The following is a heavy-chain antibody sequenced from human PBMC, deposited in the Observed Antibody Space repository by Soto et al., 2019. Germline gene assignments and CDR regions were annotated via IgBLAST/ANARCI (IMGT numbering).Heavy chain of an antibody. CDR1: GFTFSSYS. Sequence: GGSLRLSCAASGFTFSSYSMNWVRQAPGKGLEWVSSISSSSSYIYYADSVKGRFTISRDNAKNSLYLQMNSLRAEDTAVYYCARDLLELSTTYYMDVWGKGTTVTVSS. CDR3: ARDLLELSTTYYMDV. CDR2: ISSSSSYI. V-gene: IGHV3-21*01. D-gene: IGHD1-1*01. J-gene: IGHJ6*03.